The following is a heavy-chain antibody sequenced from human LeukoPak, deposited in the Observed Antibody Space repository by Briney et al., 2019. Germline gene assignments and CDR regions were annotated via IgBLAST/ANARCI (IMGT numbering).Heavy chain of an antibody. J-gene: IGHJ4*02. CDR1: GIDISYHY. Sequence: PGGSLRLSCVASGIDISYHYVGWVRQAPGKGLEWVSVIHTGGTTHYADSVKGRFTISKDNSNNTVYLQMNSVRVEDTAVYYCARVWFGYFFQWGQGALATVSS. CDR2: IHTGGTT. CDR3: ARVWFGYFFQ. V-gene: IGHV3-53*01. D-gene: IGHD3-10*01.